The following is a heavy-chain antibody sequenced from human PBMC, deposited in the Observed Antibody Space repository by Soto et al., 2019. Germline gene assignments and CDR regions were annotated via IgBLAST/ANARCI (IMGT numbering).Heavy chain of an antibody. Sequence: QVQLVESGGGVVPPGKSLRLACTASGFSFSSHALHWVRQAPGKGLEWVAVVSDDGINKYYADSLKGRFTISRDNSKNTVYLQMNSLRVEDTAVFYCVRVPSRSPYAMDVWGQGTTVTVAS. CDR1: GFSFSSHA. CDR2: VSDDGINK. J-gene: IGHJ6*02. CDR3: VRVPSRSPYAMDV. V-gene: IGHV3-30-3*01. D-gene: IGHD3-3*01.